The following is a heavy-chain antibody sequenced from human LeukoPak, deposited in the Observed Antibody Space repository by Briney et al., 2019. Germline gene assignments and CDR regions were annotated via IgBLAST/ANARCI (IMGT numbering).Heavy chain of an antibody. V-gene: IGHV4-39*01. CDR2: IYYSGST. CDR1: GGSISSSSYY. D-gene: IGHD5-18*01. Sequence: SETLSLTCTVSGGSISSSSYYWGWIRQPPGKGLEWIGSIYYSGSTYYNPSLKSRVTISVDTSKNQFSLKLGSVTAADTAVYYCARRDGYSYARTDYWGQGTLVTVSS. CDR3: ARRDGYSYARTDY. J-gene: IGHJ4*02.